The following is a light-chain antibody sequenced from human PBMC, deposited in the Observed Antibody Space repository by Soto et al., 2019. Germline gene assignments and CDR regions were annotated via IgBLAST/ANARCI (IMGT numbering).Light chain of an antibody. CDR1: QSLTSSY. Sequence: EIVLTQSPGTLSLSAGERASLSCRASQSLTSSYLAWYQQKPGQAPRLLIYGASSRATGIPDRFSGSGSGTDFTLTISRLEPEDFAVYYCHQCYSSRTFGQGTKVDIK. CDR3: HQCYSSRT. CDR2: GAS. V-gene: IGKV3-20*01. J-gene: IGKJ1*01.